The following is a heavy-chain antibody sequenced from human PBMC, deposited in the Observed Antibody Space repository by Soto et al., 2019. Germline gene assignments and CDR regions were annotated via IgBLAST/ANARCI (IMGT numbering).Heavy chain of an antibody. J-gene: IGHJ4*02. D-gene: IGHD2-2*01. V-gene: IGHV3-53*01. CDR1: GFTVSSNY. CDR2: IYSGGST. Sequence: GGSLRLSCAASGFTVSSNYMSWVRQAPGKGLEWVSVIYSGGSTYYADSVKGRFTISRDNSKSTLYLQMNSLRAEDTAVYYCARGYCSSTSCVDYWGQGTLVTVSS. CDR3: ARGYCSSTSCVDY.